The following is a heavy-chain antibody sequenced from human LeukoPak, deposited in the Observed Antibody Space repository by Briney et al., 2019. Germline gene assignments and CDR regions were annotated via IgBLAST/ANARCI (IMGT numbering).Heavy chain of an antibody. J-gene: IGHJ4*02. CDR3: ASSMVRGVITYTIFDY. V-gene: IGHV4-31*03. D-gene: IGHD3-10*01. Sequence: KPSETLSLTCTVSGGSISSGGYYWSWIRQHPGKGLEWIGYIYYSGSTYYNPSLKSRVTISVDTSKNQFSLKLSSVTAADTAVYYCASSMVRGVITYTIFDYWGQGTLVTVSS. CDR1: GGSISSGGYY. CDR2: IYYSGST.